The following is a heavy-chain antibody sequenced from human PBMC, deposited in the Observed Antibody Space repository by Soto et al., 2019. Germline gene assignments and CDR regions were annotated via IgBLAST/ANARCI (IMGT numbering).Heavy chain of an antibody. CDR3: ARTPAYSSGWSSFQH. V-gene: IGHV4-34*01. CDR1: GGYFSGYD. D-gene: IGHD6-19*01. Sequence: SQTLSLSCAVYGGYFSGYDWSWIRQPPGKGLEWIGEINHSGSTNYNPYLKSRVTISVDTSKNQFSLKLSSVTAADTAVYYCARTPAYSSGWSSFQHWGQGTLVTVSS. CDR2: INHSGST. J-gene: IGHJ1*01.